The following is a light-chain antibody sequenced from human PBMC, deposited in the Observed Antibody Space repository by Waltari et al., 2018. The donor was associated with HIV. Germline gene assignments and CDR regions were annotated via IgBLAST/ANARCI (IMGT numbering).Light chain of an antibody. CDR2: STN. J-gene: IGLJ3*02. CDR3: LVHMGHGAWV. Sequence: QTVVTPEPSFSVSPGGTVTLTSGLNPGLVSTTSFPSWYQPTPGQAPRTLIYSTNIRSSGVPDRFSGSILGNKAALTITGAQADDESDYYCLVHMGHGAWVFGGGTKLTVL. CDR1: PGLVSTTSF. V-gene: IGLV8-61*01.